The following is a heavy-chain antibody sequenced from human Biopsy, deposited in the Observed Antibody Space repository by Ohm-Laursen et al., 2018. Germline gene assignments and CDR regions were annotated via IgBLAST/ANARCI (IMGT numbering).Heavy chain of an antibody. J-gene: IGHJ4*02. Sequence: SLRLSCAASGFTVSNKYMSWVRQAPGKGLEWVSVIYTGGTTHYADSVRGRFTISRDNSKNTLYLQMNSLRAEDTAVYYCARHHCTNGVCLGVYFDYGGQGTLVTVSS. V-gene: IGHV3-53*01. CDR3: ARHHCTNGVCLGVYFDY. CDR1: GFTVSNKY. D-gene: IGHD2-8*01. CDR2: IYTGGTT.